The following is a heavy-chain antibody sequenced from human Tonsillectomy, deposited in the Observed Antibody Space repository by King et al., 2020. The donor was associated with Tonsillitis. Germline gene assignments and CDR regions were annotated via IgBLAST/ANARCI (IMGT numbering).Heavy chain of an antibody. D-gene: IGHD4-11*01. J-gene: IGHJ6*02. CDR3: AKDVITVSYYYGMDV. CDR2: ISYDGSNK. V-gene: IGHV3-30*18. CDR1: GFTFSSYG. Sequence: QLVQSGGGVVQPGRSLRLSCAASGFTFSSYGMHWVRQAPGKGLEWVAVISYDGSNKYYGDSVKGRFTISRDNSKNTLDLQMNSLGAEDTAVYYCAKDVITVSYYYGMDVWGQGTTVTVSS.